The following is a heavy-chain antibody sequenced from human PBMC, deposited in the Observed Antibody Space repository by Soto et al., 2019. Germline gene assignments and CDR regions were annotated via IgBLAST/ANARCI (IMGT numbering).Heavy chain of an antibody. CDR1: GFTFSSYG. V-gene: IGHV3-30*18. Sequence: ESGGGVVQPGRSLRLSCAASGFTFSSYGMHRVRQAPGKGLEWVAVISYDGSNKYYADSVKGRFTISRDNSKNTLYLQMNSLRAEDTAVYYCAKDEHIVVVTAPHHWGQGTLVTVSS. CDR3: AKDEHIVVVTAPHH. D-gene: IGHD2-21*02. CDR2: ISYDGSNK. J-gene: IGHJ5*02.